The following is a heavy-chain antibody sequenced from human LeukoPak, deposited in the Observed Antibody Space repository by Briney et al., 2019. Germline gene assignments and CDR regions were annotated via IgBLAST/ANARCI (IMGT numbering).Heavy chain of an antibody. CDR3: ARDGLAYCGGDCWYYFDY. CDR1: GFTFSSYW. J-gene: IGHJ4*02. Sequence: GGSLRLSCAASGFTFSSYWMSWVRQAPGKGLEWVANIKQDGSEKYYVDSVKGRFTISRDNAKNSLYLQMNSLRAEDTAVYYCARDGLAYCGGDCWYYFDYWGQGTLVTVSS. CDR2: IKQDGSEK. D-gene: IGHD2-21*02. V-gene: IGHV3-7*01.